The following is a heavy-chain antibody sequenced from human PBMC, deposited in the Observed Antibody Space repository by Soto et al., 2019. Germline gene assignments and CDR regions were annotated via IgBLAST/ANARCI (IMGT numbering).Heavy chain of an antibody. CDR3: ARDHIVVVTSGAFDI. CDR2: ISYDGSNK. V-gene: IGHV3-30-3*01. Sequence: GGSLRLSCAASAFTFRSYAMHWVRQAPGKGLEWVAAISYDGSNKYYADSVKGRFTISRDNAKNSLYLQMNSLRDEDTAVYYCARDHIVVVTSGAFDIWGQGTMVTVSS. CDR1: AFTFRSYA. J-gene: IGHJ3*02. D-gene: IGHD3-22*01.